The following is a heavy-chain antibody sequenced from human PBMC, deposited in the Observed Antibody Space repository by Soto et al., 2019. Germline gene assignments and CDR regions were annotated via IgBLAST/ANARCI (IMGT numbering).Heavy chain of an antibody. V-gene: IGHV1-69*13. J-gene: IGHJ5*02. CDR1: GGSVSTYS. CDR2: IIPILGTT. CDR3: ARESIEYSSQTSWFDP. D-gene: IGHD3-22*01. Sequence: SVKVSCKASGGSVSTYSISWVRQAPGQGLEWMGGIIPILGTTNYAQKFRGRVSISADESTSTVYMELSSLRFEDTATYYCARESIEYSSQTSWFDPWGQGTLVTVSS.